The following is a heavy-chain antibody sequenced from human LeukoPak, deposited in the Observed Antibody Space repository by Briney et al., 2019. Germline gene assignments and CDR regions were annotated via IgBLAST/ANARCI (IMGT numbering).Heavy chain of an antibody. CDR3: AKDPDFTRGWCLDP. V-gene: IGHV3-30*04. CDR1: GFTFSSYA. CDR2: ISYDGSNK. J-gene: IGHJ5*02. D-gene: IGHD6-19*01. Sequence: SGGSLRLSCAASGFTFSSYAMHWVRQAPGKGLEWVAVISYDGSNKYYADSVKGRFTISRDNSKNTLYLQMNSLRAEDTAVYYCAKDPDFTRGWCLDPWGQGTLVTVSS.